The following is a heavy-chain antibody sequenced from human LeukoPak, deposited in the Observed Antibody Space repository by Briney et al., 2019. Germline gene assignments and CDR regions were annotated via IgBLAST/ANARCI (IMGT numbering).Heavy chain of an antibody. D-gene: IGHD1-26*01. CDR3: ARERQMGGTPFDY. CDR2: IYSGGST. Sequence: GGSLRLSCAASGFTVSSNYMSWVRQAPGKGLEWVSVIYSGGSTYYADSVKGRFTISRDNSRNTIYLQIDSLRDEDTGIYYCARERQMGGTPFDYWGQGSLVTVSS. J-gene: IGHJ4*02. CDR1: GFTVSSNY. V-gene: IGHV3-53*05.